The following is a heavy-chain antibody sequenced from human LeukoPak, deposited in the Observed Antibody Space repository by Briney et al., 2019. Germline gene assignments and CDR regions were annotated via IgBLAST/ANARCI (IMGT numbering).Heavy chain of an antibody. D-gene: IGHD3-10*01. V-gene: IGHV3-15*01. J-gene: IGHJ3*02. Sequence: RGSLRLSCAASGFTFSNYAMSWVRQAPGKGLEWVGRIKSKADGGTTDYAAPVKGRFTISRDDSKNTLYLQMNSLKTEDTAVYYCIRLWFGEFIWGQGTMVSVSS. CDR2: IKSKADGGTT. CDR3: IRLWFGEFI. CDR1: GFTFSNYA.